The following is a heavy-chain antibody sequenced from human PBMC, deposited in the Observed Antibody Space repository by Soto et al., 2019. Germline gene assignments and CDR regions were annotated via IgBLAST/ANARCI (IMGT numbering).Heavy chain of an antibody. CDR3: ASHPPDCSSTSCSDD. V-gene: IGHV4-30-2*01. Sequence: QLQLQESGSGLVKPSQTLSLTCAVSGGSISSGGYSWSWIRQPPGKGLEWIGYIYHSGSTYYNPSLTSRVTISVDRSKNQFSLKLSSVTAADTAVYYCASHPPDCSSTSCSDDWGQGTLVTVSS. CDR2: IYHSGST. D-gene: IGHD2-2*01. CDR1: GGSISSGGYS. J-gene: IGHJ4*02.